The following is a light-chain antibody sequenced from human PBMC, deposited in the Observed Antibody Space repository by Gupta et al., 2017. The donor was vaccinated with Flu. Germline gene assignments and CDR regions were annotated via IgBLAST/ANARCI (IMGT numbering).Light chain of an antibody. CDR2: DAS. Sequence: GDRVTITCQASQDITNHLNWYQQKPGKAPKFLIYDASKLETGVPSRFSGSGSGTHFSFTISSLQLEDFATYYCQQYDTLPYTFGQGTKLQIK. J-gene: IGKJ2*01. CDR1: QDITNH. CDR3: QQYDTLPYT. V-gene: IGKV1-33*01.